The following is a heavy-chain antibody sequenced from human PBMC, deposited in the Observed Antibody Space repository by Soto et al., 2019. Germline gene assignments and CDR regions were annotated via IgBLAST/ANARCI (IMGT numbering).Heavy chain of an antibody. CDR3: ARAPPYYDFWSGLDY. D-gene: IGHD3-3*01. J-gene: IGHJ4*02. CDR1: GGSISSGDYY. V-gene: IGHV4-30-4*01. CDR2: IYYSGST. Sequence: SXTLSLTCTVSGGSISSGDYYCSWILQHPGKGLEWIGYIYYSGSTYYNPSLKSRVTISVDTSKNQFSLKLSSVTAADTAVYYCARAPPYYDFWSGLDYWGQGTLVTVSS.